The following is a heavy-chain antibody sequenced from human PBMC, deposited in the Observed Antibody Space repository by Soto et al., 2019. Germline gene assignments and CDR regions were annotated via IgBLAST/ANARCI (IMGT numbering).Heavy chain of an antibody. CDR1: GFTFSSYG. CDR2: IWYDGSNK. J-gene: IGHJ4*02. V-gene: IGHV3-33*01. CDR3: GREELRFLEWTADPAVFDY. Sequence: QVQLVESGGGVVQPGRSLRLSCAASGFTFSSYGMHWVRQAPGKGLEWVAVIWYDGSNKYYADSVKGRFTISREKSKNTLYLKMNSLRAEDMDVYYCGREELRFLEWTADPAVFDYGGRGTLVTVSS. D-gene: IGHD3-3*01.